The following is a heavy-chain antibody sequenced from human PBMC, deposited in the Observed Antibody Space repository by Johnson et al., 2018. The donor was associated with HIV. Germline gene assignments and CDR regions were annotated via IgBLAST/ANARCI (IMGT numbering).Heavy chain of an antibody. J-gene: IGHJ3*02. V-gene: IGHV3-30*04. D-gene: IGHD6-6*01. Sequence: QVQLVESGGGVVQPGRSLRLSCAASGFTFSSYAMHWVRQAPGQGLEWVAVISSDGSNEYYADSVRGRFPISRDSSKTALYLQMNRLGAEDTAVYYCASLPIAARPPTDAFDIWGQGTMVTVSS. CDR1: GFTFSSYA. CDR2: ISSDGSNE. CDR3: ASLPIAARPPTDAFDI.